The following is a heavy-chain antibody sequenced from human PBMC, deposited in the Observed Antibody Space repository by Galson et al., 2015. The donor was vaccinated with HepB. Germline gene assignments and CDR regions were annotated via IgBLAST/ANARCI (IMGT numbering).Heavy chain of an antibody. Sequence: SLRLSCAASGFTFSSYGMHWVRQAPGKGLEWAVVIWYDGSNKYYADSVKGRFTISRDNSKNTLYLQMNSLRAEDTAVYYCARGQWLAPSDYWGQGTLVTVSS. CDR1: GFTFSSYG. D-gene: IGHD6-19*01. CDR2: IWYDGSNK. V-gene: IGHV3-33*01. CDR3: ARGQWLAPSDY. J-gene: IGHJ4*02.